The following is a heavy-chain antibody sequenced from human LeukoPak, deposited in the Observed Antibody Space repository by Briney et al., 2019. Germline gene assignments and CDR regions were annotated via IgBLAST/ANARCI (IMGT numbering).Heavy chain of an antibody. CDR3: ARGRFAYYYDSSGPEYFQH. CDR2: INHSGST. Sequence: SETLSLTCAVYGGSFSGYYWSWIRQPPGKGLEWSGEINHSGSTNYNPSLKSRVTISVDTSKNQFSLKLSSVTAADTAVYYCARGRFAYYYDSSGPEYFQHWGQGTLVTVSS. CDR1: GGSFSGYY. D-gene: IGHD3-22*01. J-gene: IGHJ1*01. V-gene: IGHV4-34*01.